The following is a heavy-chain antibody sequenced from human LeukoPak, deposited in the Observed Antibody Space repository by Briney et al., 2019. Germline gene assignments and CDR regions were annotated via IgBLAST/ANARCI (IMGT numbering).Heavy chain of an antibody. J-gene: IGHJ6*02. CDR1: GGTFSSYA. CDR2: IIPILGLT. V-gene: IGHV1-69*04. CDR3: AKQSIAAAGARFYYYGMDV. D-gene: IGHD6-13*01. Sequence: SVKVSCKASGGTFSSYALSWVRQAPGQGLEWMGRIIPILGLTNYAQRFQGRVTITADKSTSTAYMELSSLRSEDTAVYYCAKQSIAAAGARFYYYGMDVWGQGTTVTV.